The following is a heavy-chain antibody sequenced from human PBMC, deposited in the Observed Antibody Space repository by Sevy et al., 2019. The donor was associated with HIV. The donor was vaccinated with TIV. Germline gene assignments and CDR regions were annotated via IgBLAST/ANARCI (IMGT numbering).Heavy chain of an antibody. V-gene: IGHV4-30-2*01. CDR2: IYHSWNT. D-gene: IGHD3-3*01. CDR1: GDSINGEDSS. J-gene: IGHJ6*02. Sequence: SETLSLTCAVSGDSINGEDSSWTWIRQPPGKGLEWIGFIYHSWNTYYPPSLKSRVTISVDRSKNQFSLNLRSVTAADSAVYYCARGLTIFGALNSRGMDVWGQGTTVTVSS. CDR3: ARGLTIFGALNSRGMDV.